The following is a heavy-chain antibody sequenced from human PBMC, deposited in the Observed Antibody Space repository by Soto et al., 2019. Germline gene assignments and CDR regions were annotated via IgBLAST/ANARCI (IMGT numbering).Heavy chain of an antibody. CDR3: ARGELELMYNWFDP. D-gene: IGHD1-7*01. V-gene: IGHV1-3*01. CDR2: INAGNGNT. CDR1: GYTFTSYA. J-gene: IGHJ5*02. Sequence: ASVKVSCKASGYTFTSYAMHWVRQAPGQRLEWMGWINAGNGNTKYSQKFQGRVTITRDTSASTAYMELSSLRSEDTAVYYCARGELELMYNWFDPWGQGTLVTVSS.